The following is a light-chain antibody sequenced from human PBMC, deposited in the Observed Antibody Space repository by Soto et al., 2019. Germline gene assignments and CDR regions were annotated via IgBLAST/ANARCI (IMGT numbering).Light chain of an antibody. CDR3: QQYDTFPFT. CDR1: QDITIL. J-gene: IGKJ3*01. V-gene: IGKV1-33*01. Sequence: DIQMTQSPSSLSASVGDRVTISCRASQDITILLNWYQQKPGKVPELLIYDASNLKTGVPSRFSGSGSGADFTFTISSLQPEDIAVYYCQQYDTFPFTFGPGTKVDIK. CDR2: DAS.